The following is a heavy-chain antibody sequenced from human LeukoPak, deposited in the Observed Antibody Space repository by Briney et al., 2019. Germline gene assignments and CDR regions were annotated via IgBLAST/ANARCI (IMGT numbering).Heavy chain of an antibody. CDR1: GFTFSSYA. J-gene: IGHJ4*02. CDR3: AKGVYYYDSSGHPQGDY. V-gene: IGHV3-30*04. CDR2: ISYDGSNK. Sequence: GGSLRLSCAASGFTFSSYAMSWVRQAPGKGLEWVAVISYDGSNKYYADSVKGRFTISRDNSKSTLYLQMNSLRAEDTAVYYCAKGVYYYDSSGHPQGDYWGQGTLVTVSS. D-gene: IGHD3-22*01.